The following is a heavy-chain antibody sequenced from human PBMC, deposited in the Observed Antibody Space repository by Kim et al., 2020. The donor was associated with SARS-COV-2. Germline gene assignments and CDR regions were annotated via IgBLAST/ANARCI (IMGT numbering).Heavy chain of an antibody. CDR3: ARWQSGNWNWALDY. Sequence: ASVKVSCKASGYTFTGYYVHWVRQAPGQGLEWMGRINGNRGDTNYAQKFQGRVTMTRDTSMTTAYMELNSLTSDDTAFYYCARWQSGNWNWALDYWGQGTLVIVSS. J-gene: IGHJ4*02. CDR2: INGNRGDT. CDR1: GYTFTGYY. V-gene: IGHV1-2*06. D-gene: IGHD1-1*01.